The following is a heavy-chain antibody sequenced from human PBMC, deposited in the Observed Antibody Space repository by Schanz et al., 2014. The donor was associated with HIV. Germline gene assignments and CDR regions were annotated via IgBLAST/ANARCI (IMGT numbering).Heavy chain of an antibody. D-gene: IGHD5-18*01. CDR3: ARDADLNELWPRDYYHYTMDV. CDR2: IIPIFGTA. Sequence: QVQLVQSGAEVKKPGASVKVSCKASGYKFTSYGITWVRQAPGQGLEWMGGIIPIFGTANYAQKFQDRVTITADEPTSTAYMVLRGLRSEDTAVYYCARDADLNELWPRDYYHYTMDVWGQGTTVTVSS. CDR1: GYKFTSYG. V-gene: IGHV1-69*01. J-gene: IGHJ6*02.